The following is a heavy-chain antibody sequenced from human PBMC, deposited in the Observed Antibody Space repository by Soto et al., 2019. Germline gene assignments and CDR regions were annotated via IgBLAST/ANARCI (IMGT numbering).Heavy chain of an antibody. CDR1: GDSFSSKSAA. CDR2: TYYRAKWYN. CDR3: GRSQSDLDL. J-gene: IGHJ5*02. V-gene: IGHV6-1*01. Sequence: PSQALSLTCAMSGDSFSSKSAAWNWIRQSPSRGLEWLGRTYYRAKWYNEYAVSVKSRITINPDTSKNQFSLQLNSVTPDDTSVSYCGRSQSDLDLWGQGTLVTVSS.